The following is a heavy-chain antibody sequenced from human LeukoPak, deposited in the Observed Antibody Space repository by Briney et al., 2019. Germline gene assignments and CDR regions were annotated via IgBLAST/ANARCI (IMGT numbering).Heavy chain of an antibody. CDR1: GFTVSSNY. CDR2: IYSGGSA. J-gene: IGHJ4*02. V-gene: IGHV3-66*01. Sequence: SGGSLRLSCAASGFTVSSNYMSWVRQAPGEGLEWVSVIYSGGSAYYADSVKGRFTISRDNSKNTLYLQMNSLRAEDTAVYYCAREVSSAYYFDYWGQGTLVTVSS. D-gene: IGHD2-21*01. CDR3: AREVSSAYYFDY.